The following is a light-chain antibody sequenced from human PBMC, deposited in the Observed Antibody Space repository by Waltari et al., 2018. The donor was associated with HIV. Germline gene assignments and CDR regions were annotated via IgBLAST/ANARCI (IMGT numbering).Light chain of an antibody. V-gene: IGKV1-5*03. CDR3: QHHTT. CDR1: QTISSW. Sequence: DIQMTQSPATLSASVGDRVTITCRASQTISSWLAWYQQKPGKAPKLLIYQASTLEVGVPSSFIVSRSETEFTFTISSLHPDDIATYYCQHHTTFGQGTKVQIK. J-gene: IGKJ1*01. CDR2: QAS.